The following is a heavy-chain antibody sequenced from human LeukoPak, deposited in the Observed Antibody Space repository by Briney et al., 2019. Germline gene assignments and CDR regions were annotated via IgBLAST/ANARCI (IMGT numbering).Heavy chain of an antibody. CDR3: ARYGDHGNYFDC. J-gene: IGHJ4*02. D-gene: IGHD4-17*01. CDR1: GFTFNNYG. CDR2: ISSDGTKK. V-gene: IGHV3-30*03. Sequence: GGSLRLSCVASGFTFNNYGMHWVRQAPGKGLEWVAVISSDGTKKYYGDSVKGRFTISRDDSKNTLYLQMNSLRAEDTAVYYCARYGDHGNYFDCWGQGTLVTVSS.